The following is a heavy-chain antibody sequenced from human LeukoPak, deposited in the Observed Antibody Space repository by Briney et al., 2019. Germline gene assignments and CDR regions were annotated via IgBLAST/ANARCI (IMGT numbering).Heavy chain of an antibody. CDR1: GGSISSHY. Sequence: SETLSLTCTVSGGSISSHYWSWLRQPPGKGLEWIGYIYYSGSTNYNPSLKSRVTISVDTSKNQFSLKLSSVTAADTAVYYCARRLDPWGQGTLVTVSS. J-gene: IGHJ5*02. CDR2: IYYSGST. V-gene: IGHV4-59*11. CDR3: ARRLDP.